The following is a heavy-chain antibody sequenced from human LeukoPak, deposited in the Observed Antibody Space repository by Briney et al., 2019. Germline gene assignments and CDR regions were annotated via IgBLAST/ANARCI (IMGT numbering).Heavy chain of an antibody. CDR3: AREGYCGGDCFDAFDI. J-gene: IGHJ3*02. CDR1: GYTFTGYY. V-gene: IGHV1-2*02. Sequence: ASVKVSCKASGYTFTGYYMHWVRHAPGQGLEWMGWINPNSGGTNYAQKFQGRVTMTRDTSISTAYMELSRLRSDDTAVYYCAREGYCGGDCFDAFDIWGQGTMVTVSS. D-gene: IGHD2-21*02. CDR2: INPNSGGT.